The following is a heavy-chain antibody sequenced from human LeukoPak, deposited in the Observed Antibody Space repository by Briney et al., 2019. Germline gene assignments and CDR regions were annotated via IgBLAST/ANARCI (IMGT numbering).Heavy chain of an antibody. CDR1: GGSFSGYY. CDR2: INHSGST. Sequence: SETLSLTCGVYGGSFSGYYWSWIRQPPGKGLEWIGEINHSGSTKYNPSLKSRVTISVDMSKNQFSLKLISVTAADTAVYYCARCGVRSQLPPYYFDYWGQGTLVTVSS. V-gene: IGHV4-34*01. CDR3: ARCGVRSQLPPYYFDY. D-gene: IGHD2-2*01. J-gene: IGHJ4*02.